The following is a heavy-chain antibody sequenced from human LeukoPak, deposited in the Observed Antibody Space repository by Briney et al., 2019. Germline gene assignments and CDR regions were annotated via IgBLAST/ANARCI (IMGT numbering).Heavy chain of an antibody. J-gene: IGHJ4*02. CDR2: ISYDESNK. CDR3: ARSRGYGDPYY. CDR1: GFTFTSHS. V-gene: IGHV3-30*14. Sequence: GGSLRLSCAASGFTFTSHSIHWVRQAPGKGLEWVAFISYDESNKYYADSVKGRFTISRDNSKNTLYLQMNSLRAEDTAVYYCARSRGYGDPYYWGQGTLVTVSS. D-gene: IGHD4-17*01.